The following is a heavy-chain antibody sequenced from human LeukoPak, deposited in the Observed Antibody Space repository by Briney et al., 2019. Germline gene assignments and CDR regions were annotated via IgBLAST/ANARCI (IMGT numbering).Heavy chain of an antibody. CDR1: GFTFSSYG. Sequence: PGGSLRLSCAASGFTFSSYGMHWVRQAPRKGLEWVAFIRYDGSNKYYADSVKGRFTISRDNSKNTLYLQMNSLRAEDTAVYYCASYDYVWGSKHYYFDYWGQGTLVTVSS. J-gene: IGHJ4*02. CDR2: IRYDGSNK. D-gene: IGHD3-16*01. V-gene: IGHV3-30*02. CDR3: ASYDYVWGSKHYYFDY.